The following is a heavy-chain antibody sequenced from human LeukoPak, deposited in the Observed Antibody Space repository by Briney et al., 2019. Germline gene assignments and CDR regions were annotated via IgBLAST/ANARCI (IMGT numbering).Heavy chain of an antibody. J-gene: IGHJ5*02. CDR1: GGTFSSYA. CDR3: ARDIYEYYYGSGSLYNWFDP. D-gene: IGHD3-10*01. Sequence: SVKVSCKASGGTFSSYAISWVRQAPGQGLEWMGGIIPIFGAANYAQKFQGRVTITADKSTSTAYMELSSLRSEDTAVYYCARDIYEYYYGSGSLYNWFDPWGQGTLVTVSS. CDR2: IIPIFGAA. V-gene: IGHV1-69*06.